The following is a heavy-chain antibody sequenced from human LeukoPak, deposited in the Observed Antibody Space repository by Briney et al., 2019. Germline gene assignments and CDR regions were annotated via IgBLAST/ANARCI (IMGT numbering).Heavy chain of an antibody. V-gene: IGHV1-69*05. CDR2: IIPIFGTA. CDR1: GGTFSSYA. J-gene: IGHJ4*02. D-gene: IGHD2-2*01. CDR3: ARDGRRYCSSTSCSFSYFDY. Sequence: SVKVSCKASGGTFSSYAISWVRQAPGQGLEWMGGIIPIFGTANYAQKFQGRVTITTDESTSTAYMELSSLRSEDMAVYYCARDGRRYCSSTSCSFSYFDYWGQGTLVTVSS.